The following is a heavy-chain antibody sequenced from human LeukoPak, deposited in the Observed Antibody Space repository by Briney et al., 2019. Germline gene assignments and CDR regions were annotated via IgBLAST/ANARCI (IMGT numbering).Heavy chain of an antibody. CDR2: IYSGGST. CDR3: ARSDYSNFEFDY. D-gene: IGHD4-11*01. CDR1: GFTVSSNH. Sequence: QAGGSLRLSCAASGFTVSSNHMSWVRQAPGKGLEWVSVIYSGGSTYYADSMKGRFTISRDNSKNTLYLQMNSLRAEDTAVYYCARSDYSNFEFDYWGQGTLVTVSS. V-gene: IGHV3-53*01. J-gene: IGHJ4*02.